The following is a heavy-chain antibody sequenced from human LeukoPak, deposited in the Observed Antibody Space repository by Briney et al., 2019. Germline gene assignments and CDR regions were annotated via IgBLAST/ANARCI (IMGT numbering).Heavy chain of an antibody. V-gene: IGHV3-48*03. J-gene: IGHJ4*02. CDR3: ARDTLVRGLDCFDY. D-gene: IGHD3-10*01. CDR1: GFTFSSYE. Sequence: GGSLRLSCAASGFTFSSYEMNWVRQAPGKGLVWVSYIATSGATTYYADSVKGRFTISRDNAKNSLYLQMNSLRAEDTALYYCARDTLVRGLDCFDYWGQGTLVTVSS. CDR2: IATSGATT.